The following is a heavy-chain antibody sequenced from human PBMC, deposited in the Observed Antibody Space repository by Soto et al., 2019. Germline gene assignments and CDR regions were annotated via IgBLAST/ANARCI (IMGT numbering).Heavy chain of an antibody. CDR1: GYTFTSYG. V-gene: IGHV1-18*01. CDR3: ARDLPIQSGAFDI. Sequence: QVQLVQSGAEVKKPGASVKVSCKASGYTFTSYGISWVRQAPGQGLEWMGWISAYNGNTNYAQKPQGRVXXTXDXXTSTAYMELRSLRSDDTAVYYCARDLPIQSGAFDIWGQGTMVTVSS. J-gene: IGHJ3*02. CDR2: ISAYNGNT. D-gene: IGHD5-18*01.